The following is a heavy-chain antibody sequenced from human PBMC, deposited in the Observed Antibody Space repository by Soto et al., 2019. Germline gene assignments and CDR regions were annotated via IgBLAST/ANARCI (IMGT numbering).Heavy chain of an antibody. Sequence: QVQLVQSGAVVKKPGSSVKVSCTASGGTFSSYAISWVRQAPEQGLEWMGGIIPIFGTANYAQKFQGRVTITADESTSTAYMELSSLRSEDTAVYYCARVRDSSGGSCYLPPYYGMDVWGQGTTVTVSS. CDR1: GGTFSSYA. CDR3: ARVRDSSGGSCYLPPYYGMDV. D-gene: IGHD2-15*01. J-gene: IGHJ6*02. CDR2: IIPIFGTA. V-gene: IGHV1-69*01.